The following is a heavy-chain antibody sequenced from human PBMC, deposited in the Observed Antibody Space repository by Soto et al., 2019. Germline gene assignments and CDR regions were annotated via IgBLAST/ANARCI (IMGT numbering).Heavy chain of an antibody. Sequence: EEQLVESGGGLVQPGGSLRLSCAASGFTFSSYWMHWVRQAPGKGLVWVSRINPGGSITTYADSVKGRFTISRDNAKNTLYLQMNSLRGDDTAVYYCARVPTGKYGVWNNRGQGTLVTVSS. D-gene: IGHD2-8*01. J-gene: IGHJ4*02. CDR3: ARVPTGKYGVWNN. V-gene: IGHV3-74*01. CDR2: INPGGSIT. CDR1: GFTFSSYW.